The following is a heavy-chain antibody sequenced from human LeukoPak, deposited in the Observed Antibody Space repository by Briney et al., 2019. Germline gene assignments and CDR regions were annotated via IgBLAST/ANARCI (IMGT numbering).Heavy chain of an antibody. J-gene: IGHJ4*02. D-gene: IGHD3-22*01. CDR3: AKDPRRYYDSSGYGSYFDY. CDR1: GFTFSSYA. Sequence: GGSLGLSCAASGFTFSSYAMSWVRQAPGEGLEWVSAISGSGGSTYYADSVKGRFTISRDNSKNTLYLQMNSLRAEDTAVYYCAKDPRRYYDSSGYGSYFDYWGQGTLVTVSS. V-gene: IGHV3-23*01. CDR2: ISGSGGST.